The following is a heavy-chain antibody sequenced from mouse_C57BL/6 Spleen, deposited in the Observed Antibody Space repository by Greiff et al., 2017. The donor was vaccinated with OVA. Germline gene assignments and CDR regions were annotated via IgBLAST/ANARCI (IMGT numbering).Heavy chain of an antibody. Sequence: EVMLVESGGGLVKPGGSLKLSCAASGFTFSDYGMHWVRQAPEKGLEWVAYISSGSSTIYYADTVKGRFTISRDNAKNTLFLQMTSLRSEDTAMYYCARNYGSRKYAMDYWGQGTSVTVSS. CDR3: ARNYGSRKYAMDY. V-gene: IGHV5-17*01. CDR2: ISSGSSTI. J-gene: IGHJ4*01. CDR1: GFTFSDYG. D-gene: IGHD1-1*01.